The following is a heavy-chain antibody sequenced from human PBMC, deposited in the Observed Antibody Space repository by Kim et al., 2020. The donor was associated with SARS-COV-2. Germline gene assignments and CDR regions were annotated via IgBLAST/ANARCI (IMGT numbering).Heavy chain of an antibody. CDR3: ARDKGVVQPWGVFMVYYGRDV. Sequence: GGSLRLSCAASGFTFSSYSMNWVRQAPGKGLEWVSYISSSSSTIYYADSVKGRFTISRDNAKNLLYLQMNSLRDEATAVYYCARDKGVVQPWGVFMVYYGRDVWGQGTTDTVSS. CDR1: GFTFSSYS. J-gene: IGHJ6*02. V-gene: IGHV3-48*02. D-gene: IGHD3-16*01. CDR2: ISSSSSTI.